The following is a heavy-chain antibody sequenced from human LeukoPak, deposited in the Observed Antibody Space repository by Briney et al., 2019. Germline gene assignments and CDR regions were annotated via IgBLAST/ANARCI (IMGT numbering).Heavy chain of an antibody. CDR1: GFTFSSYW. J-gene: IGHJ6*02. D-gene: IGHD5-12*01. CDR2: INSDGSST. Sequence: PGGSLRLSCAASGFTFSSYWMHWVRQALGKGLVWVSRINSDGSSTSYADSVKGRFTISRDNAKNTLYLQMNSLRAEDTAVYYCARVWLLAPYYGMDVWGQGTTVTVSS. V-gene: IGHV3-74*01. CDR3: ARVWLLAPYYGMDV.